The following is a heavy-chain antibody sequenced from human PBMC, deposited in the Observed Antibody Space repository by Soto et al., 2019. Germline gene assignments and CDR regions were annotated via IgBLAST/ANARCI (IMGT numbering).Heavy chain of an antibody. CDR3: ARVPSPFDYYYAMDV. Sequence: SETLSLTCSVSGGSISSGNKYWSWIRQPPGKGLEWIGYIFSSGTTYYNPSLKSRLTMSLDASQNQFSLKLNSLTDADTAVYFCARVPSPFDYYYAMDVWGRGTTVTVSS. V-gene: IGHV4-30-4*01. CDR2: IFSSGTT. CDR1: GGSISSGNKY. D-gene: IGHD3-16*01. J-gene: IGHJ6*02.